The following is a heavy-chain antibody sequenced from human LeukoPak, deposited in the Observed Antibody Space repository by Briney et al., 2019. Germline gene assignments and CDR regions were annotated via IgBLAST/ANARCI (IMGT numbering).Heavy chain of an antibody. J-gene: IGHJ5*02. CDR2: ISATGGSP. Sequence: PGGSLRLSCGASGFTFSTYAMTWVRQAPGKGPEWVSAISATGGSPYYADSVKGRFTISRYNSKNTLYLQMNSLRAEDTAVYYCAKGRVSAFLNWFDPWGQGTLVTVSS. D-gene: IGHD3-3*01. V-gene: IGHV3-23*01. CDR3: AKGRVSAFLNWFDP. CDR1: GFTFSTYA.